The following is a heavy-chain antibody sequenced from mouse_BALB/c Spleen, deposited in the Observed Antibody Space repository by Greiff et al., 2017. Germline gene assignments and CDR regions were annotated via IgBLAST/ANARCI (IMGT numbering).Heavy chain of an antibody. D-gene: IGHD1-1*01. CDR3: ANGITTGFAY. V-gene: IGHV1-80*01. CDR1: GYAFSSYW. J-gene: IGHJ2*01. CDR2: IYPGDGDT. Sequence: QVQLQQSGAELVRPGSSVKISCKASGYAFSSYWMNWVKQRPGQGLEWIGQIYPGDGDTNYNGKFKGKATLTADKSSSTAYMQLSSLTSEDSAVYFCANGITTGFAYWGQGTTLTVSS.